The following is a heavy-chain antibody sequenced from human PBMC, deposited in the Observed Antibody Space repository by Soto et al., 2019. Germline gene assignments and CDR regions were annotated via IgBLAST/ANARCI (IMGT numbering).Heavy chain of an antibody. D-gene: IGHD3-10*01. CDR1: GGTFSSYA. V-gene: IGHV1-69*13. J-gene: IGHJ6*02. CDR2: IIPIFGTA. Sequence: GASVKVSCKASGGTFSSYAISWVRQAPGEGLEWMGGIIPIFGTANYAQKFQGRVTITADESTSTAYMELSSLRSEDTAVYYCASFFRESRLYGMEVWGQGTTVTVSS. CDR3: ASFFRESRLYGMEV.